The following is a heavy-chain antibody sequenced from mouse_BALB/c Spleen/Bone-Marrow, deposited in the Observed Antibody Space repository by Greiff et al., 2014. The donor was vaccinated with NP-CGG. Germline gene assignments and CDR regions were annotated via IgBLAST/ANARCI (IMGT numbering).Heavy chain of an antibody. CDR3: ARDINTATYWFFDI. CDR1: GFTFTDYY. CDR2: IRNKANGYTT. V-gene: IGHV7-3*02. Sequence: DVKLQESGGGLVQPGGSLRLSCATSGFTFTDYYMSWVRQPPGKALEWLGFIRNKANGYTTEYSASVKGRFTISRDNSQSILYLQMNTLRAEDSATYYCARDINTATYWFFDIWGAGTTVTVSS. J-gene: IGHJ1*01. D-gene: IGHD1-2*01.